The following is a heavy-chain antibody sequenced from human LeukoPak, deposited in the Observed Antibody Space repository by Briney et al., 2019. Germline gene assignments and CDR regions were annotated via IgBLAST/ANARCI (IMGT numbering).Heavy chain of an antibody. D-gene: IGHD2-15*01. V-gene: IGHV4-59*01. CDR3: ARGGWSIDF. Sequence: SETLSLTCTVSGGSMSGYYWSWIRQPPGKGPELIGYIHSTGNTGYNPSLKSRVIISVDTSKNQFSLGLRSVTTADAAVYYCARGGWSIDFWGRGTLVTVSS. CDR1: GGSMSGYY. J-gene: IGHJ2*01. CDR2: IHSTGNT.